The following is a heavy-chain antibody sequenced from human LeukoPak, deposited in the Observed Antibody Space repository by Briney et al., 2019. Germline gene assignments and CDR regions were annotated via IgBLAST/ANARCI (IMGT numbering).Heavy chain of an antibody. D-gene: IGHD1-26*01. CDR3: ARYLLGATTYFDY. CDR1: GGSISSYY. CDR2: IYHSGST. V-gene: IGHV4-59*08. Sequence: SETLSLTCTVSGGSISSYYWSWIRQPPGKGLEWIGSIYHSGSTYYNPSLKSRVTIPVDTSKNQFSLKLSSVTAADTAVYYCARYLLGATTYFDYWGQGTLVTVSS. J-gene: IGHJ4*02.